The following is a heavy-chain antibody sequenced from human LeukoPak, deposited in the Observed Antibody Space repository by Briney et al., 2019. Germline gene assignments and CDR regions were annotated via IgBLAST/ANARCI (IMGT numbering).Heavy chain of an antibody. Sequence: GGSLRLSCAASGFTFSGYSMNWVRQAPGKGLEWVSSISSSSSYIYYADSVKDRFTISRANAKNSLYLQMNSLRAEDTAVYYCARDSTDFDCWGQGTLVTVSS. CDR2: ISSSSSYI. CDR1: GFTFSGYS. V-gene: IGHV3-21*01. CDR3: ARDSTDFDC. J-gene: IGHJ4*02.